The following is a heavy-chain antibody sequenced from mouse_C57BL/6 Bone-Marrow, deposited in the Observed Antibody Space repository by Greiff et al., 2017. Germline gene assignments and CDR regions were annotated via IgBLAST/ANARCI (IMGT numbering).Heavy chain of an antibody. CDR2: IRSKSNNYAT. CDR1: GFSFNTYA. J-gene: IGHJ4*01. D-gene: IGHD1-1*01. V-gene: IGHV10-1*01. Sequence: GGGLVQPKGSLKLSCAASGFSFNTYAMNWVRQAPGKGLEWVARIRSKSNNYATYYADSVKDRFTISRDDSESMLYLQMNNLKTEDTAMYYCVRLTVVATGAMDYWGQGTSVTVSS. CDR3: VRLTVVATGAMDY.